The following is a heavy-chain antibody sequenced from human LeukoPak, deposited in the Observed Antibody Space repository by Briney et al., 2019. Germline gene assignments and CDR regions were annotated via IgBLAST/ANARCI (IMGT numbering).Heavy chain of an antibody. Sequence: GESLKISCKGSGYSFISYWIGWVRQMPGKGLEWMGIIYPGDFDTRYSPSFQGQVTISADNSINTAYLQWSSLKASDTAVYYCARPDCSGGTCYYDYWGQGTLVTVSS. D-gene: IGHD2-15*01. CDR1: GYSFISYW. CDR3: ARPDCSGGTCYYDY. CDR2: IYPGDFDT. V-gene: IGHV5-51*01. J-gene: IGHJ4*02.